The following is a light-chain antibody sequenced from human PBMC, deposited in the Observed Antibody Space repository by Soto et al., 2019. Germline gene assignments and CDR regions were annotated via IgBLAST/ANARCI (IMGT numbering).Light chain of an antibody. CDR2: AAS. Sequence: DIQMTQSPSSLSASIGDRVTIACRASQSISTFLNWYQQKPGKAPKLLIYAASRFQGGVPSRFSGSGSGTDFTLTISPLQPEDFATYYCQQTYNPPFTFGPGTKVDIK. CDR1: QSISTF. J-gene: IGKJ3*01. V-gene: IGKV1-39*01. CDR3: QQTYNPPFT.